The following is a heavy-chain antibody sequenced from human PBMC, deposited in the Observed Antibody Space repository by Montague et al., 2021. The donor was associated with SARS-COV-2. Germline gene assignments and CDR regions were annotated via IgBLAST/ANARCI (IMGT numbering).Heavy chain of an antibody. Sequence: PALVKPTQTLTLTGTFSGFSLSTIGVGVGWIRQPPGKALEWLALIYWXXXNRYSPFLRSRLTITKDTSKNPVVLAMTNMDPVDTATYFCAHSSGVDWLPRSWFDSVGQGTLVTVSS. CDR1: GFSLSTIGVG. D-gene: IGHD3-9*01. V-gene: IGHV2-5*02. J-gene: IGHJ5*01. CDR2: IYWXXXN. CDR3: AHSSGVDWLPRSWFDS.